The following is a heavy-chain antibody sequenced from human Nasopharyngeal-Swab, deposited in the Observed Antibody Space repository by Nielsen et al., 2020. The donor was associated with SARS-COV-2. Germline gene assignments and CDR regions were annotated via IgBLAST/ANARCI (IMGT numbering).Heavy chain of an antibody. J-gene: IGHJ4*02. D-gene: IGHD1-26*01. V-gene: IGHV3-49*03. CDR3: TRVGSYYYFDY. CDR2: IRSKAYGGTT. CDR1: GFTFSDYY. Sequence: GESLKISCAASGFTFSDYYMSWIRQAPGKGLEWVGFIRSKAYGGTTEYAASVKGRFTISRDDPKSIAYLQMNSLKTEDTAVYYCTRVGSYYYFDYWGQGTLVTVSS.